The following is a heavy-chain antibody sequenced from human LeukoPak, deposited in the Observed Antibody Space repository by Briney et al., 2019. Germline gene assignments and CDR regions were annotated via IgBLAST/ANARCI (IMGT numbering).Heavy chain of an antibody. D-gene: IGHD6-19*01. V-gene: IGHV4-59*08. J-gene: IGHJ4*02. Sequence: SETLSLTCTVSGGSISSYYWSWIRQPPGKGLEWIGYIYYSGSTNYNPSLKSRVTISVDTSNNQSSLKLSSVTAADTAVYYCARRAYSSGYYYFDYWGQGTLVTVSS. CDR1: GGSISSYY. CDR2: IYYSGST. CDR3: ARRAYSSGYYYFDY.